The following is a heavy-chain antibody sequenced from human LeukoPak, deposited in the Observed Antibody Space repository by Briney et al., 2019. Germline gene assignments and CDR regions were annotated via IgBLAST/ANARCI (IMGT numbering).Heavy chain of an antibody. Sequence: GGSLRLSCAPSLLALTLFTMKSVRQTPGKGLEWVSSISSTGAYIYHADSMDGRFTVSRDNARNLLYLHMNSLRAEDSAMYFCARVSYNPYSRGYGHFDYWGQGTLVTVSS. CDR2: ISSTGAYI. J-gene: IGHJ4*02. D-gene: IGHD6-25*01. V-gene: IGHV3-21*01. CDR1: LLALTLFT. CDR3: ARVSYNPYSRGYGHFDY.